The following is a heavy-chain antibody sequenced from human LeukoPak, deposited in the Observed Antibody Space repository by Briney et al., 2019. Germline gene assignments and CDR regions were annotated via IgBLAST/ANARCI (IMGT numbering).Heavy chain of an antibody. Sequence: GASVKVSCKASGYTFTSYGISWVRQAPGQGLEWVGWISAYNGNTNYAQMLHGRVTMTTDTSTSTAYKELRSLRSDDTAVYYCGRDPGSIAAPPNDYWGQGTLVTVFS. D-gene: IGHD6-6*01. CDR1: GYTFTSYG. CDR3: GRDPGSIAAPPNDY. CDR2: ISAYNGNT. V-gene: IGHV1-18*01. J-gene: IGHJ4*02.